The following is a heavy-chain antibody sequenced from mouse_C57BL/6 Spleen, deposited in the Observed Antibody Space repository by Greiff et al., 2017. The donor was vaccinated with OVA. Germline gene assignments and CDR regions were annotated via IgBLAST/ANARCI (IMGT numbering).Heavy chain of an antibody. CDR3: ARLYYDNYYAMDY. J-gene: IGHJ4*01. Sequence: LMEPGASVKMSCKASGYTFTDYYMNWVKQSHGKSLEWIGVINPYNGGTSYNQKFKGKATLTVDKSSSTAYMELNSLTSEDSAVYYCARLYYDNYYAMDYWGQGTSVTVSS. CDR2: INPYNGGT. D-gene: IGHD2-4*01. V-gene: IGHV1-19*01. CDR1: GYTFTDYY.